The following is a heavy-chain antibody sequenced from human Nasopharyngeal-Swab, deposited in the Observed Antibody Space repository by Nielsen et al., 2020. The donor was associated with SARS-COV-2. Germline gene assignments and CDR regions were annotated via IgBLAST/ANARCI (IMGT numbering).Heavy chain of an antibody. CDR1: GGSFSGYY. V-gene: IGHV4-34*01. CDR3: ARGHRGISMIVVVIATAHFYFDS. CDR2: INHSGTT. D-gene: IGHD3-22*01. Sequence: SETLSLTCAVYGGSFSGYYWSWIRQPPGKGLEWIGEINHSGTTSYNPSLKSRVTISSDTSMNQFSLKLSSVTAADTAVYYCARGHRGISMIVVVIATAHFYFDSWGRGTLVTVTS. J-gene: IGHJ4*02.